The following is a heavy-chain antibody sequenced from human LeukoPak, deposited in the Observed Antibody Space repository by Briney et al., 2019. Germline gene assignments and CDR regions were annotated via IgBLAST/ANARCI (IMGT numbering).Heavy chain of an antibody. Sequence: SETLSLTCAVYGGSFSGYYWSWIRQPPGKGLEWIGEINHSGSTSYNPSLKSRVTISVDTSKNQFSLKLSSVTAADTAVYYCAREISPADSSSAFDYWGQGTLVTVSS. CDR3: AREISPADSSSAFDY. V-gene: IGHV4-34*01. CDR1: GGSFSGYY. CDR2: INHSGST. D-gene: IGHD6-6*01. J-gene: IGHJ4*02.